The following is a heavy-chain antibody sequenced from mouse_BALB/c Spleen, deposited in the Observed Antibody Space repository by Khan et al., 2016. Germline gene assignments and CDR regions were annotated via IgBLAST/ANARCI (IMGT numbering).Heavy chain of an antibody. CDR2: LDPANGNT. D-gene: IGHD2-4*01. V-gene: IGHV14-3*02. J-gene: IGHJ3*01. CDR3: ASCPFDCDVGCAY. CDR1: VFNIKDTY. Sequence: VQLKESGAELVKPGASVKLSCTASVFNIKDTYMHWVKQRPEQGLVWIGRLDPANGNTKYDPKFQVNATITADTSSNTAYLQLSSLTSEDTAVYYCASCPFDCDVGCAYGGQGTLVTVSA.